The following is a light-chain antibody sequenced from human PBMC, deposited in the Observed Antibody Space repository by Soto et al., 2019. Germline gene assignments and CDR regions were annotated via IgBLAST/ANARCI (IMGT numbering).Light chain of an antibody. J-gene: IGKJ2*01. CDR2: DTF. Sequence: IVLTQSPGTLSLSPGERVTLSCRASQSVSTSYLGWFQQRPGQAPRLLIYDTFYRASGIPDRFSGSGSGTDFPLTISRLEPEDFAVYYCHQYSGPPYTIGQGTKLEIK. V-gene: IGKV3-20*01. CDR1: QSVSTSY. CDR3: HQYSGPPYT.